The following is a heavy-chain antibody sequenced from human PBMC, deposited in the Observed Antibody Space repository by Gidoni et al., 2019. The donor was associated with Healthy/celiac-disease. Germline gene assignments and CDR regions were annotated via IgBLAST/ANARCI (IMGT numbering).Heavy chain of an antibody. V-gene: IGHV1-69*01. CDR2: IIPIFGTA. D-gene: IGHD2-2*01. Sequence: QAPGQGLEWMGGIIPIFGTANYAQKFQGRVTITADESTSTAYMELSSLRSEDTAVYYCARGVVPAATFPYYYYYGMDVWGQGTTVTVSS. J-gene: IGHJ6*02. CDR3: ARGVVPAATFPYYYYYGMDV.